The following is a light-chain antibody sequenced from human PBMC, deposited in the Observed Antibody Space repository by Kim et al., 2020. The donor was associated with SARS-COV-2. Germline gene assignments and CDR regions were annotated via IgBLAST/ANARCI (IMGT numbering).Light chain of an antibody. CDR1: SLRSYC. J-gene: IGLJ2*01. CDR2: GKN. Sequence: ALGQTVRITCHGDSLRSYCASRYQHKPGQAPVLVIYGKNNRPSGIPDRFSGSSSGNTASLTITGAQAEDEADYYCNSRDSSGNHVVFGGGTKLTVL. V-gene: IGLV3-19*01. CDR3: NSRDSSGNHVV.